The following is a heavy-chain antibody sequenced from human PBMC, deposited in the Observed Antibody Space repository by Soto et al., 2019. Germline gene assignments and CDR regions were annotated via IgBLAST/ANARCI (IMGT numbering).Heavy chain of an antibody. J-gene: IGHJ4*02. CDR2: IHSGGRDT. CDR3: TKGRGGAGKVPLDY. CDR1: GFTFRSYA. V-gene: IGHV3-23*01. Sequence: EVQLLQSGGGLVQPGESLRLSCAASGFTFRSYALTWVRQAPGRGLEWVATIHSGGRDTYYGESVKGRFTVSRNNSNNTVELHMSSLRAEDTAVYYCTKGRGGAGKVPLDYWGQGTLITVSS. D-gene: IGHD2-21*01.